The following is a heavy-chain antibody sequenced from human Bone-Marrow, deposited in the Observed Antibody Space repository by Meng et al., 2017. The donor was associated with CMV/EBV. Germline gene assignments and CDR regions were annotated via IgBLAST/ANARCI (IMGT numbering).Heavy chain of an antibody. J-gene: IGHJ6*02. V-gene: IGHV3-23*01. D-gene: IGHD1-26*01. CDR3: AKDNRPGGNYRDGMDV. CDR1: GFTFSSHA. CDR2: ISGSSGIT. Sequence: GESLKISCAASGFTFSSHAVSWVRQAPGKGLEWVSTISGSSGITYYADSVKGRFTISRDNSKNTLYLQMDSLRAEDTAVYYCAKDNRPGGNYRDGMDVCGQGTTVTVSS.